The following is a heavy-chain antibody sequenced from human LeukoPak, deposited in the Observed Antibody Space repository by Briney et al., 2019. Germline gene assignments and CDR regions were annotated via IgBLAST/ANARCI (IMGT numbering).Heavy chain of an antibody. J-gene: IGHJ4*02. CDR3: AKMDNWNYASGH. CDR2: VSYGGST. V-gene: IGHV4-39*01. Sequence: SETLSLTCTVSGGSISSSSYYWVWGRQPPGKGLDWIGSVSYGGSTYYNPSLKSRVTISVDTSKNQFSLKLTSVTAADTAVYYCAKMDNWNYASGHWGQGTLVTVSS. D-gene: IGHD1-7*01. CDR1: GGSISSSSYY.